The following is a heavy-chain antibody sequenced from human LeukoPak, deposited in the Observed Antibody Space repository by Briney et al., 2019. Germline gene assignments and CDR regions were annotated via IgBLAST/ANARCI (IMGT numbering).Heavy chain of an antibody. CDR3: ARDYGSGSYNWFDP. D-gene: IGHD3-10*01. CDR1: GFSVSTTGMR. Sequence: SGPALAKPTQTLALTCTLSGFSVSTTGMRVSWIRQPPGTAPEWLARIAWDDDKFYSTSLKTRLTISKDTSKHQVVLTMTNVDPVDTATYYCARDYGSGSYNWFDPWGQGTLVTVSS. V-gene: IGHV2-70*04. J-gene: IGHJ5*02. CDR2: IAWDDDK.